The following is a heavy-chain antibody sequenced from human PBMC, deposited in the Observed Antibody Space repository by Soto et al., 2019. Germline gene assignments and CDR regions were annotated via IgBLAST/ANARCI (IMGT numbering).Heavy chain of an antibody. CDR3: AGHSLSGYRSNWFDP. CDR2: IYYSGLT. Sequence: SEILSLTCTISDGFISSSSFHWGWIRQPPGKGLEWIGSIYYSGLTYYNPSLNSRVIISVDTSKNQFSLRLNSVTAADTAVYFCAGHSLSGYRSNWFDPCGQGTLVTVSS. CDR1: DGFISSSSFH. V-gene: IGHV4-39*01. D-gene: IGHD6-13*01. J-gene: IGHJ5*02.